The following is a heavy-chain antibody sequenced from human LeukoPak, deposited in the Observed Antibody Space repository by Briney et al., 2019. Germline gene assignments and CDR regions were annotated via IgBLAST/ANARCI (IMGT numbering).Heavy chain of an antibody. CDR3: ARHPGMRFSGSYVDY. CDR1: GFTFSSYW. CDR2: ISGSGGST. D-gene: IGHD1-26*01. Sequence: GGSLRLSCAASGFTFSSYWMSWVRQAPGKGLEWVSAISGSGGSTYYADSVKGRFAISRDISKNSLYLQMNSLRAEDTAVYYCARHPGMRFSGSYVDYWGQGTLVTVSS. V-gene: IGHV3-23*01. J-gene: IGHJ4*02.